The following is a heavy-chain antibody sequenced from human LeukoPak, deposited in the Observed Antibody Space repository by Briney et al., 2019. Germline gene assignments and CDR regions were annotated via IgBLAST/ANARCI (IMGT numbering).Heavy chain of an antibody. CDR1: GFTFSSYS. CDR3: ARPHSSSRTNDAFDI. J-gene: IGHJ3*02. CDR2: ISSSSSYI. Sequence: PGGSLRLSCAVSGFTFSSYSMNWVRQAPGKGLEWVSSISSSSSYIYYADSVKGRFTISRDNAKNSLYLQMNSLRAEDTAVYYCARPHSSSRTNDAFDIWGQGTMVTVSS. D-gene: IGHD6-13*01. V-gene: IGHV3-21*01.